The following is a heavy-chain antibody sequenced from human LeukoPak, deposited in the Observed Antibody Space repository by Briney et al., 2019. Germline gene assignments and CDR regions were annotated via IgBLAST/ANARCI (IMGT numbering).Heavy chain of an antibody. CDR3: ARDSSGYYYGIDY. J-gene: IGHJ4*02. CDR1: GGTFSSYT. CDR2: FIPIFGTA. V-gene: IGHV1-69*05. D-gene: IGHD3-22*01. Sequence: SVKVTCKASGGTFSSYTISWVRQAPGQGLEWMGGFIPIFGTANYAQKLQGRVTMTTDTSTSTAYMELRSLRSDDTAVYYCARDSSGYYYGIDYWGQGTLVTVSS.